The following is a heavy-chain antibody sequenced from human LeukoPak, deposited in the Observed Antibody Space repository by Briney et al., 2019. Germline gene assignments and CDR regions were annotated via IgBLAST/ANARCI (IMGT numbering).Heavy chain of an antibody. CDR2: VSYHGTDK. J-gene: IGHJ6*02. CDR1: GFTFSNYG. Sequence: QPGSSLRLSCAASGFTFSNYGMHWVRQAPGKGLEWVAVVSYHGTDKFYADSVKDRFTISRDNSENTLYQQMNSLRAEDTAVYYCAREKSRIAAAALYYYYGMDVWGQGTTVTVSS. D-gene: IGHD6-13*01. CDR3: AREKSRIAAAALYYYYGMDV. V-gene: IGHV3-30*03.